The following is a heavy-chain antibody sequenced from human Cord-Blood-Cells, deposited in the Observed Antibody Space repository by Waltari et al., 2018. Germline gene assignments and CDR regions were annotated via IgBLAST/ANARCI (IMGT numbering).Heavy chain of an antibody. CDR3: ANNWGYFDY. CDR1: GFTFSSYA. V-gene: IGHV3-30-3*01. CDR2: ISYDGSNK. D-gene: IGHD7-27*01. Sequence: QVQLVESGGGVVQPGRSLRLSCAASGFTFSSYAMPWVRQAPGKGLEWVAVISYDGSNKYYADSVKGRFTISRDNSKNTLYLQMNSLRAEDTAVYYCANNWGYFDYWGQGTLVTVSS. J-gene: IGHJ4*02.